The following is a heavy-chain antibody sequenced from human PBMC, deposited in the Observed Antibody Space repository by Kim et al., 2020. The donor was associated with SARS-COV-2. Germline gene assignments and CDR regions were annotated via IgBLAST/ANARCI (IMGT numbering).Heavy chain of an antibody. CDR1: GYTFTGYY. Sequence: ASVKVSCKASGYTFTGYYMHWVRQAPGQGLEWMGRINPNSGGTNYAQKFQGRVTMTRDTSISTAYMELSRLRSDDTVVYYCARGGRITMIDAYYGMDVWGQGTTVTVSS. CDR3: ARGGRITMIDAYYGMDV. J-gene: IGHJ6*02. CDR2: INPNSGGT. D-gene: IGHD3-22*01. V-gene: IGHV1-2*05.